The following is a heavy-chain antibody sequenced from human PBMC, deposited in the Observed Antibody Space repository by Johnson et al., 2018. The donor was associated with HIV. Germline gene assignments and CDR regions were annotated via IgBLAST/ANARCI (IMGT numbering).Heavy chain of an antibody. V-gene: IGHV3-9*01. J-gene: IGHJ3*01. CDR2: ISWNSGSI. CDR1: GFTFNYYW. CDR3: AKVSSSSTWAHDPFDV. D-gene: IGHD6-6*01. Sequence: VQLVESGGGLVQPGKSLRLSCEASGFTFNYYWMTWVRQAPGKGLEWVSGISWNSGSIGYADSVKGRFTISRDNAKNSLYLQMNSLRVEDTALYYCAKVSSSSTWAHDPFDVWGQGTMVTVSS.